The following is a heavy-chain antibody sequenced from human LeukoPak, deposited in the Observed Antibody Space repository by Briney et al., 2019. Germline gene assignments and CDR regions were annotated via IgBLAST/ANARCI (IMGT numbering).Heavy chain of an antibody. J-gene: IGHJ4*02. CDR1: GGSFSGYY. V-gene: IGHV4-34*01. Sequence: SETLSLTCAVYGGSFSGYYWSWIRQPPGKGLEWIGEINHSGSTNYNPSLKSRVTISVDTSKNQFSLKLSSVTAADTAVYYCARIVGATTVTFDNWGQGTLVTVSS. CDR3: ARIVGATTVTFDN. D-gene: IGHD1-26*01. CDR2: INHSGST.